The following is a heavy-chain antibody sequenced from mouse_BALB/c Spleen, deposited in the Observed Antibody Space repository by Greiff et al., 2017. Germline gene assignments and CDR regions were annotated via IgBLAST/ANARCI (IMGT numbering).Heavy chain of an antibody. CDR2: INPYNGAT. V-gene: IGHV1-31*01. CDR3: AAVHWYFDV. Sequence: EVQVVESGPELVKPGASVKISCKASGYSFTGYYMHWVKQSHVKSLEWIGRINPYNGATSYNQNFKDKASLTVDKSSSTAYMELHSLTSEDSAVYYCAAVHWYFDVWGAGTTVTVSS. CDR1: GYSFTGYY. J-gene: IGHJ1*01. D-gene: IGHD1-1*01.